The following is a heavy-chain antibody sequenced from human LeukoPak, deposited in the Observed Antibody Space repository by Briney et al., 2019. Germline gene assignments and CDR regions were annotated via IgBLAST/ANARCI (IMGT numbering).Heavy chain of an antibody. J-gene: IGHJ5*02. CDR2: IKQDGSEK. CDR3: ARDPRGGGYDSSLS. D-gene: IGHD5-12*01. CDR1: GFTFSSYW. Sequence: QTGGSLRLSCAASGFTFSSYWMSWVRQAPGKGLEWVVNIKQDGSEKYYVDSVKGRFTISRDNAKNSLYLQMNGLRAEDTAVYYCARDPRGGGYDSSLSWGQGTLVTVSS. V-gene: IGHV3-7*01.